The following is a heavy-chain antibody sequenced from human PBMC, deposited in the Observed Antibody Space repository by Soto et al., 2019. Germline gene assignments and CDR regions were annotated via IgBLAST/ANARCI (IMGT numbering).Heavy chain of an antibody. CDR1: GYTFTSYG. D-gene: IGHD6-13*01. V-gene: IGHV1-18*01. CDR2: ISAYNGNT. CDR3: ASTGPVEAAAGTFDY. J-gene: IGHJ4*02. Sequence: QVQLVQSGAEVKKPGASVKVSCKASGYTFTSYGISWVRQAPGQGLEWMGWISAYNGNTNYAQKLQGRVTMTTDTSTSTADMELRSLRSDDTAVYYCASTGPVEAAAGTFDYWGQGTLVTVSS.